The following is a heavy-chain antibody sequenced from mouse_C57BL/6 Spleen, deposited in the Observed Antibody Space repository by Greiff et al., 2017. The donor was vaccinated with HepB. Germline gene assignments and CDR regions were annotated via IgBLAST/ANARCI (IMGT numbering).Heavy chain of an antibody. V-gene: IGHV1-54*01. Sequence: QVQLQQSGAELVRPGTSVKVSCKASGYAFTNYLIEWVKQRPGQGLEWIGVINPGSGGTNYNEKFKGKATLTADKSSSTAYMQLSSLTSEDSAVYFCARDGYYEDYWGQGTTLTVSS. D-gene: IGHD2-3*01. CDR1: GYAFTNYL. CDR3: ARDGYYEDY. CDR2: INPGSGGT. J-gene: IGHJ2*01.